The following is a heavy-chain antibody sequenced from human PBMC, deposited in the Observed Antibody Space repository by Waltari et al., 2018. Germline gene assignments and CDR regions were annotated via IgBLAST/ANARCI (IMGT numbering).Heavy chain of an antibody. CDR2: IYYSGST. J-gene: IGHJ3*02. CDR3: AREVAVAATAGAFDI. D-gene: IGHD6-19*01. CDR1: GGSISSHY. V-gene: IGHV4-59*11. Sequence: QVQLQESGPGLVKPSETLSLPCTVSGGSISSHYWSWLRQPPGKGLEWIGYIYYSGSTNYNPSLKSRVTISVDTSKNQFSLKLSSVTAADTAVYYCAREVAVAATAGAFDIWGQGTMVTVSS.